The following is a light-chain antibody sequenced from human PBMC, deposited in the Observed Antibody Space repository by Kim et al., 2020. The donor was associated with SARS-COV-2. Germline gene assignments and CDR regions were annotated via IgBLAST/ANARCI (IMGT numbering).Light chain of an antibody. J-gene: IGKJ2*01. Sequence: DIQLTQSPSSLSAYVGDRVIITCRASQIITNYINWYQQKPGKAPKLLIYAASTSQSGAPSRFSGSGSGTDFTLTINSLQPEDCATYYCQQGYSIPYTFGQGTKLEI. CDR2: AAS. CDR3: QQGYSIPYT. V-gene: IGKV1-39*01. CDR1: QIITNY.